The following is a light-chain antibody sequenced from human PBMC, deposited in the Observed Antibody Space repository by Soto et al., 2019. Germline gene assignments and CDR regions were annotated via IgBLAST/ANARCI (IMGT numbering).Light chain of an antibody. CDR3: SSYTSSSTQMV. J-gene: IGLJ2*01. V-gene: IGLV2-14*01. CDR2: EVS. CDR1: SSDVGGYKY. Sequence: QSALTQPASVSGSPGQSITISCTGTSSDVGGYKYVSWYQQHPGKAPKLMIYEVSNRPSGVSNRFSGSKSGNTASLTISGLQAEDEADYYCSSYTSSSTQMVFGGGTKLTVL.